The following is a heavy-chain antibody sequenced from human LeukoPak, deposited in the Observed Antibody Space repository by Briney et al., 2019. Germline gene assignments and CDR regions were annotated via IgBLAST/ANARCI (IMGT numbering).Heavy chain of an antibody. CDR2: ICWDGGSK. CDR3: AKARGSSGSYYYYYYMDV. J-gene: IGHJ6*03. D-gene: IGHD3-22*01. V-gene: IGHV3-43D*04. CDR1: GFTFDGYA. Sequence: AGTLSLSCAVSGFTFDGYAMHWLRPAQRQGLVGVSLICWDGGSKYYEDSVKGRFTISRDNSKNTLYLLNISPSAAATASYYCAKARGSSGSYYYYYYMDVWGKGTTVTVSS.